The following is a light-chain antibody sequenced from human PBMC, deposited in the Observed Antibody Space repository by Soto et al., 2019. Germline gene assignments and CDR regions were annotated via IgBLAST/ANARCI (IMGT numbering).Light chain of an antibody. J-gene: IGKJ1*01. CDR1: QSVSIL. V-gene: IGKV3-20*01. CDR2: GAS. CDR3: QKFGSSWA. Sequence: EIVMTQSPATLSVSPGERATLSCRASQSVSILLAWYQQKPGQAPRLLIYGASTRATGIPDRFSGSGSGADFTLTISRLEPEDFAVYYCQKFGSSWAFGQGTKVDIK.